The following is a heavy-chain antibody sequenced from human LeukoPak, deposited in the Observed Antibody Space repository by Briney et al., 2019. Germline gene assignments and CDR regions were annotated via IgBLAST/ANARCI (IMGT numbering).Heavy chain of an antibody. V-gene: IGHV1-24*01. J-gene: IGHJ1*01. D-gene: IGHD3-22*01. CDR2: FDPEDGET. CDR1: GYTLTELS. Sequence: GASVKVSCKVSGYTLTELSMHWVRQAPGKGLEWMGGFDPEDGETIYAQKFQGRVTMTEDTSTDTAYMELSSLRSEDTAVYYCATGDYYDSSGTFQHWGQGTLVTVSS. CDR3: ATGDYYDSSGTFQH.